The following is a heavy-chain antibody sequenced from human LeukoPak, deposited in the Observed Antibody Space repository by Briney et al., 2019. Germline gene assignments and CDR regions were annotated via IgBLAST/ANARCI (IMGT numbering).Heavy chain of an antibody. V-gene: IGHV3-30*04. Sequence: PGRSLRLSCAASGFTFSSYAMHWVRQAPGKGLEWVAVISYDGSNKYYADPVKGRVTISRDNSKNTLYLQINSLRAEDTAVYYCASGGITMVRASKYWGQGTLVTVSS. CDR1: GFTFSSYA. CDR2: ISYDGSNK. J-gene: IGHJ4*02. CDR3: ASGGITMVRASKY. D-gene: IGHD3-10*01.